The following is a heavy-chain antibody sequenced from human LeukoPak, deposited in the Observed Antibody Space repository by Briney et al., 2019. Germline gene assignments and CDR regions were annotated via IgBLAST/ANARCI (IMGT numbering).Heavy chain of an antibody. Sequence: ASVKVSCKASGYTFTSYGISWVRQAPGQGLEWMGWISAYNGNTNYAQKLQGRVTMTTDTSTSTAYIELRSLRSDDTAVYYCARDLSAYCGGDCSFFDYWGQGTLVTVSS. D-gene: IGHD2-21*02. CDR3: ARDLSAYCGGDCSFFDY. CDR2: ISAYNGNT. CDR1: GYTFTSYG. V-gene: IGHV1-18*01. J-gene: IGHJ4*02.